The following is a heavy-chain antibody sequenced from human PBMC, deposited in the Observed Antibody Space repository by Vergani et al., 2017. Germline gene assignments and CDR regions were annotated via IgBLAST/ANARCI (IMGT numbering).Heavy chain of an antibody. CDR3: TTDPRYCGDGSCYWLRDHHYYGMDV. CDR1: GFSFRNAW. V-gene: IGHV3-15*07. CDR2: IKSTFDRGTT. D-gene: IGHD2-21*01. J-gene: IGHJ6*02. Sequence: EVQLVESGGGIVKPGGSLRLSCVASGFSFRNAWMNWVRRTPGKGLEWVGRIKSTFDRGTTDYAAAFKGRFTISRDDSKNTLFLQMNGLKTEDIGVYYCTTDPRYCGDGSCYWLRDHHYYGMDVWGQGTTVTVSS.